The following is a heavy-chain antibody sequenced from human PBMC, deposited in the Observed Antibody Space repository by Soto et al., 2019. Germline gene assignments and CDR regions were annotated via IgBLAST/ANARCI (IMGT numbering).Heavy chain of an antibody. CDR3: ARGYSKGRIDY. CDR2: IYQSGST. V-gene: IGHV4-30-2*01. J-gene: IGHJ4*02. Sequence: QLQLQESGSGLVKPSQTLSLTCAVSGGSISSGGYSWSWIRQPPGKGLEWIGYIYQSGSTYYNPSLKSRVTISRDRSKNQFSLKLSSVTAADTAVYYCARGYSKGRIDYWGQGTLVTVSS. D-gene: IGHD4-4*01. CDR1: GGSISSGGYS.